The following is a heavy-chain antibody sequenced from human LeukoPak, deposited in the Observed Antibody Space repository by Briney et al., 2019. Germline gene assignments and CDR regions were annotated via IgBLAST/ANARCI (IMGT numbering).Heavy chain of an antibody. CDR3: ARGPGGRSWFFDY. J-gene: IGHJ4*02. CDR2: IYTSGST. V-gene: IGHV4-4*07. D-gene: IGHD3-16*01. CDR1: GGSISSYY. Sequence: ASETLSLTCTVSGGSISSYYWSWIRQPAGKGLEWIGRIYTSGSTNYNPSLKSRLTMSVDTSKNQFSLKRSSVAAAGTGVYYCARGPGGRSWFFDYWGQGTLVTVSS.